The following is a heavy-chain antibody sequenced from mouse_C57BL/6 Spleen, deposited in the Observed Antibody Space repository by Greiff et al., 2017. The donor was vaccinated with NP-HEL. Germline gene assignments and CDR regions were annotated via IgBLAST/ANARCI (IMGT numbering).Heavy chain of an antibody. V-gene: IGHV1-39*01. D-gene: IGHD3-2*02. CDR2: INPNYGTT. J-gene: IGHJ2*01. CDR1: GYSFTDYN. Sequence: EVQLHQSGPELVKPGASVKISCKASGYSFTDYNMNWVKQSNGKSLEWIGVINPNYGTTSYNQKFKGKATLTVDQSSSTAYMQLNSLTSEESAVYYCARSGTAQALYYFDYWGQGTTLTVSS. CDR3: ARSGTAQALYYFDY.